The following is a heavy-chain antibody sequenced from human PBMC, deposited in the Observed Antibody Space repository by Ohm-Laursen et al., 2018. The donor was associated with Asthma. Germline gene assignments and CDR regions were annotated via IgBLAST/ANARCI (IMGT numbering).Heavy chain of an antibody. J-gene: IGHJ4*02. D-gene: IGHD3-9*01. CDR3: AREDFDWPPGYCDY. Sequence: TLSLTCTVSGGSISSGGYYWSWIRQHPGKGLEWIGYIYYSGSTYYNPSLKSRVTISIDTSKNQFSLKLSSVTAADTAAYYCAREDFDWPPGYCDYWGQGTLVTVSS. V-gene: IGHV4-31*03. CDR1: GGSISSGGYY. CDR2: IYYSGST.